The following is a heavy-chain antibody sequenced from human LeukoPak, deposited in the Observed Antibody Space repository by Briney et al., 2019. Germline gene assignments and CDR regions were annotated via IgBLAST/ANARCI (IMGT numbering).Heavy chain of an antibody. CDR2: ISRYSGNT. CDR3: ARSGRGTYYYFDY. J-gene: IGHJ4*02. CDR1: GYTFINYG. Sequence: GAAVKVSCKASGYTFINYGISWVRQAPGQGLEWMGWISRYSGNTNYALQVQGRVTMTTDTSTSTAYMELRSLRSDDTAVYYCARSGRGTYYYFDYWGQGTLVTVSS. V-gene: IGHV1-18*01. D-gene: IGHD1-26*01.